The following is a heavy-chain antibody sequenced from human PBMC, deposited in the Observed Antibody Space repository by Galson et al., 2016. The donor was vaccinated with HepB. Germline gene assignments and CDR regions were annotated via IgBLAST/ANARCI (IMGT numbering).Heavy chain of an antibody. CDR3: ARDGSGTQTESLDY. CDR2: INTNTGDP. J-gene: IGHJ4*02. Sequence: SVKVSCKASGYIFSKYAMNWVRQVPGQGLEWIGWINTNTGDPTYAPAFAGRFVSSLDTSVSTAYLQISSLKAEDTAIYYCARDGSGTQTESLDYWGQGTLVTVSS. D-gene: IGHD3-10*01. CDR1: GYIFSKYA. V-gene: IGHV7-4-1*02.